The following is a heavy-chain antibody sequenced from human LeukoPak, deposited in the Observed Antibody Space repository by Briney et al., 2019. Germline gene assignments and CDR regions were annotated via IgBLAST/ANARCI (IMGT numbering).Heavy chain of an antibody. CDR3: ARTYIVVVPAPEIIYAFDI. V-gene: IGHV4-31*03. Sequence: SATLSLTCTVSGGSISSGTYYWSWIRQHPGKALEWIGYIYYSGSTYYNPSLKSRVTISVDTSKNQFSLKLSSVTAADTAVYYCARTYIVVVPAPEIIYAFDIWGQGTMVTVSS. CDR1: GGSISSGTYY. D-gene: IGHD2-2*01. J-gene: IGHJ3*02. CDR2: IYYSGST.